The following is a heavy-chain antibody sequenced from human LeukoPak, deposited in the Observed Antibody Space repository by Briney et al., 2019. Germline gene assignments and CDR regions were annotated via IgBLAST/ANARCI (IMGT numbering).Heavy chain of an antibody. V-gene: IGHV4-34*01. CDR2: INHSGST. J-gene: IGHJ6*02. CDR1: GGSFSGYY. D-gene: IGHD4-17*01. Sequence: PSETLSLTCAVYGGSFSGYYWNWIRQPPGKGLEWIGEINHSGSTNYNPSLKSRVTISVDTSKNQFSLKLSSVTAADTAVYYCARIYYGDYADQDYYYGMDVWGQGTTVTVSS. CDR3: ARIYYGDYADQDYYYGMDV.